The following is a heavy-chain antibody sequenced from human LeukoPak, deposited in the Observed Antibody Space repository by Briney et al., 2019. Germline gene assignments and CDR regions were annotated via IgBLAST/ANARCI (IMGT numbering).Heavy chain of an antibody. D-gene: IGHD4-23*01. V-gene: IGHV4-59*01. J-gene: IGHJ6*03. CDR2: IYYSGKT. Sequence: PSETLSLTCTVSGGSISSYYWSWIRQPPGKGLEWIGYIYYSGKTNYNPSLKSRVTISVDTSKNQFSLRLSSVTAADTAVYYCARATVDFYFYYYMDVWGKGTTVTVSS. CDR3: ARATVDFYFYYYMDV. CDR1: GGSISSYY.